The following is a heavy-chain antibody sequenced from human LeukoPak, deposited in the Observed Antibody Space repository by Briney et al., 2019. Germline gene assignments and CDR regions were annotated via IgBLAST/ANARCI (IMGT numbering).Heavy chain of an antibody. CDR1: GDSISSYY. Sequence: PSETLSLTCTVSGDSISSYYWSWTRQPPGKGLEWIGYIYYSGSTNYNPSLKSRVTISVDTSKNQFSLKLSSATAADTGVYHCARHYPYGSGSYSPFYFDYWGQGTLVTVSS. D-gene: IGHD3-10*01. V-gene: IGHV4-59*08. J-gene: IGHJ4*02. CDR3: ARHYPYGSGSYSPFYFDY. CDR2: IYYSGST.